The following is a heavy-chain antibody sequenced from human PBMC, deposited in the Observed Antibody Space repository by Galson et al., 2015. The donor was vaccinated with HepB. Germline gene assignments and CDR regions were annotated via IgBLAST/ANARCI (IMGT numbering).Heavy chain of an antibody. Sequence: SLRLSCAASGFTFSSYAMNWVRQAPGKGLEWVSAISGSGSVTYYTDSVKGRFTISRDNSKNTVFLQMSSLRADDTAVFYCAKGNHGTIFGAADYWGQGTLVTASS. CDR3: AKGNHGTIFGAADY. CDR2: ISGSGSVT. J-gene: IGHJ4*02. D-gene: IGHD3-3*02. CDR1: GFTFSSYA. V-gene: IGHV3-23*01.